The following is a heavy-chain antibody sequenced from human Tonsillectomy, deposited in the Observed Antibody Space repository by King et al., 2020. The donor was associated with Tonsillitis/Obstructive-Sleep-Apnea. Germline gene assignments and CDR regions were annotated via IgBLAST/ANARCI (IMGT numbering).Heavy chain of an antibody. Sequence: VQLQESGPGLVKPSETLSLTCTVSGGSISSYYWSWIRQPPEKGLEWIGYIYYSGSTNYNPSLKSRVTLSVDTSKNQFSLKLSSVTAADTAMYYCARDGGYNWNLFDYWGQGTLVTVSS. J-gene: IGHJ4*02. CDR2: IYYSGST. D-gene: IGHD1-20*01. V-gene: IGHV4-59*01. CDR3: ARDGGYNWNLFDY. CDR1: GGSISSYY.